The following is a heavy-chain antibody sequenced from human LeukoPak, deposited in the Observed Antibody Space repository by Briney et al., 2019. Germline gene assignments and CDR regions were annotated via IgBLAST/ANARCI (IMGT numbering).Heavy chain of an antibody. J-gene: IGHJ6*02. CDR3: ARDPKWLAYYYYGMDV. Sequence: GASLKVSCKASGYTFTSYGISWVRQAPGQGLEWMGWISAYNGNTNYAQKLQGRVTMTTDTSTSTAYMELRSLRSDDAAVYYCARDPKWLAYYYYGMDVWGQGTTVTVSS. CDR2: ISAYNGNT. D-gene: IGHD6-19*01. V-gene: IGHV1-18*01. CDR1: GYTFTSYG.